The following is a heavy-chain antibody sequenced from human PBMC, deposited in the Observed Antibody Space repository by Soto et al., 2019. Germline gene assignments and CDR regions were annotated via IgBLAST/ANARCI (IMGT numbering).Heavy chain of an antibody. V-gene: IGHV1-69*13. CDR1: GGTFSSYA. Sequence: SVKVSCKASGGTFSSYAISWVRQAPGQGLEWMGGIIPIFGTANYAQRFQGRVTITADESTSTAYMELSSLRSEDTAVYYCARVSPPYYYDSSGSTRGHNWFDPWGQGTLVTVSS. CDR2: IIPIFGTA. CDR3: ARVSPPYYYDSSGSTRGHNWFDP. D-gene: IGHD3-22*01. J-gene: IGHJ5*02.